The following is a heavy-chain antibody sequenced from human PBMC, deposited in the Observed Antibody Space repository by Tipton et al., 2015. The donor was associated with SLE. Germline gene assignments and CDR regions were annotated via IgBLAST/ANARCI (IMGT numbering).Heavy chain of an antibody. CDR2: ISFSGTT. V-gene: IGHV4-59*01. CDR1: GGSITGYS. J-gene: IGHJ4*02. D-gene: IGHD1-1*01. CDR3: ARDGSTSPYVF. Sequence: GLVKPSETLSLTCSVSGGSITGYSWTWIRQPPGKGLDWIGYISFSGTTHYNPSLKSRVTISADMSKNQFSLRLNSVTAADTAVYFCARDGSTSPYVFWGQGTLVTVSS.